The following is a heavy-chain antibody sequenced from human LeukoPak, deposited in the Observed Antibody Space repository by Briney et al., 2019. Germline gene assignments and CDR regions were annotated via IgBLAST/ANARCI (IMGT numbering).Heavy chain of an antibody. J-gene: IGHJ5*02. CDR1: GGTFSSYA. Sequence: SVKVSCKASGGTFSSYAISWVRQAPGQGLEWMGGIIPIFGTANYAQKFQGRVTITADESTSTAYMELGSLRSEDTAVYYCARSVEYCSSTSCYISSWGQGTLVTVSS. CDR2: IIPIFGTA. V-gene: IGHV1-69*01. CDR3: ARSVEYCSSTSCYISS. D-gene: IGHD2-2*02.